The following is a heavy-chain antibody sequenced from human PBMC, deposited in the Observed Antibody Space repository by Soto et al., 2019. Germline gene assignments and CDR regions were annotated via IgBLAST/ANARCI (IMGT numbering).Heavy chain of an antibody. CDR3: ARGIVVVTAARYNYYVMDV. CDR1: GGTFSSYA. J-gene: IGHJ6*02. D-gene: IGHD2-21*02. CDR2: IIPMFDTA. V-gene: IGHV1-69*06. Sequence: QVQVVQSGAEVKKPGSSVKVSCKASGGTFSSYAISWVRQAPGQGLEWMGGIIPMFDTANYAQKFQGRVTITADKSTSTAYMELSSLRSEDTAVYYCARGIVVVTAARYNYYVMDVWGQGTTVTVSS.